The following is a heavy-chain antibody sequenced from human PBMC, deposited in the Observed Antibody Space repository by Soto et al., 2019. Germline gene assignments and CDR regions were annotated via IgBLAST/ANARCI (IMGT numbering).Heavy chain of an antibody. CDR3: ERGGGGYDYIWGSYPDTDAFDI. Sequence: GGSLRLSCAASGFTFSSYSMNWVRQAPGKGLEGVSSISSSSSYIYYADSVKGRFTISRDNAKNSLYLQMNSLRAEDTAVYYCERGGGGYDYIWGSYPDTDAFDIWGQGTMVTVSS. V-gene: IGHV3-21*01. CDR1: GFTFSSYS. CDR2: ISSSSSYI. J-gene: IGHJ3*02. D-gene: IGHD3-16*02.